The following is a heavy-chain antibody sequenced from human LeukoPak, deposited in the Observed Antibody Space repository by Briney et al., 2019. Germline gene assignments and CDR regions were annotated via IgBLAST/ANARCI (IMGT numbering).Heavy chain of an antibody. J-gene: IGHJ6*04. CDR1: EFTFSNYW. Sequence: GGSLRLSCAASEFTFSNYWMSWVRQAPGKGLEWVANIKQDGSEKYYVDSVKGRFTISRDNAKNSLYLQMNSLTAEDTAVYYCAELGITMIGGVWGKGTTVTISS. CDR3: AELGITMIGGV. CDR2: IKQDGSEK. D-gene: IGHD3-10*02. V-gene: IGHV3-7*01.